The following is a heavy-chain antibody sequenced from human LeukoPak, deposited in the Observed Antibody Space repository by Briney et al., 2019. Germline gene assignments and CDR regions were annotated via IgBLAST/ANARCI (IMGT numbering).Heavy chain of an antibody. CDR3: ARGVDV. J-gene: IGHJ6*02. CDR1: GFTFNSYS. Sequence: GGSLRLSCAASGFTFNSYSMCWVRQAPGKGLEWLSYITSSSNTIYYTDSVKGRFTISRDNSKNTLYLQMNSLRAEDTAVYYCARGVDVWGQGTTVTVSS. V-gene: IGHV3-48*01. CDR2: ITSSSNTI.